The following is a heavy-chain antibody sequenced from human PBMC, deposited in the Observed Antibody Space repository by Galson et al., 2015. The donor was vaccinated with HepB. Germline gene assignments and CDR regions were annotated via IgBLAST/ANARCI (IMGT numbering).Heavy chain of an antibody. D-gene: IGHD6-19*01. CDR2: INPNSGGT. V-gene: IGHV1-2*06. CDR1: GYTFTGYY. Sequence: SVKVSCKASGYTFTGYYMHWVRQAPGQGLEWMGRINPNSGGTNYAQKFQGRVTMTRDTSISTAYMELSRLRSDDTAVYYCARDRPSSGRHAAAGRSVAGFQSSDYWGQGTLVTVSS. CDR3: ARDRPSSGRHAAAGRSVAGFQSSDY. J-gene: IGHJ4*02.